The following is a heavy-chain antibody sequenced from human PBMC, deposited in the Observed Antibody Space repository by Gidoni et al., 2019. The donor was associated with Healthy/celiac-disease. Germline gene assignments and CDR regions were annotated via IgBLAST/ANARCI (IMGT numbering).Heavy chain of an antibody. J-gene: IGHJ4*02. D-gene: IGHD2-15*01. Sequence: QLQLQESGPGLVTPSETLSLTCTVSGCSLSSSSYYWGWIRQPPGKGLEWIGSIYYSGSTYYNPSLKSRVTISVDTSKNQFSLKLSSVTAADTAVYYCARDKLPLFTFDYWGQGTLVTVSS. CDR3: ARDKLPLFTFDY. V-gene: IGHV4-39*07. CDR2: IYYSGST. CDR1: GCSLSSSSYY.